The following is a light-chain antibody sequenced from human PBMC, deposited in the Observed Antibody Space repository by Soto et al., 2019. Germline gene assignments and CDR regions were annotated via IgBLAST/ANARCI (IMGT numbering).Light chain of an antibody. CDR2: LNSDGSH. J-gene: IGLJ2*01. V-gene: IGLV4-69*01. CDR3: QTWGTGIHVV. CDR1: SGHSSYA. Sequence: QAVVTQSPSVSASLGASVKLTCTLSSGHSSYAIAWHQQQPEKGPRYLMKLNSDGSHTKGDGIPDRFSGSSSGAERYLTISSLQSEDEADYYCQTWGTGIHVVFGGGTKLTVL.